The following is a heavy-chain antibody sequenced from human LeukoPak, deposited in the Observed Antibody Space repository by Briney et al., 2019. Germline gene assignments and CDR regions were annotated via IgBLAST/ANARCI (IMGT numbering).Heavy chain of an antibody. CDR2: IYYSGSP. CDR3: ARDTRRWFDP. Sequence: PSQTLSLTCTLSGGSLCSGGYYWSWIRQHPGKGLEWTGYIYYSGSPSYNPSLKSRATISVDTSMNQFSLKLSSVTAADTAVYYRARDTRRWFDPWGQGTLVTVSS. CDR1: GGSLCSGGYY. J-gene: IGHJ5*02. V-gene: IGHV4-31*03.